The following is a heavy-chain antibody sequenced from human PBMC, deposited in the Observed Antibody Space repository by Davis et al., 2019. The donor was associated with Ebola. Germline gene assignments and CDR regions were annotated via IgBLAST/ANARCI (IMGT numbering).Heavy chain of an antibody. CDR2: MNPNSGNT. CDR3: ARGMVRGVPSFDY. Sequence: ASVKVSCKASGYTFTSYVINWVRQATGQGLEWMGWMNPNSGNTGYAQEFQGRVTITRDTSISTAYMELSSLRSEDTAVYYCARGMVRGVPSFDYWGQGTLVTVSS. V-gene: IGHV1-8*03. J-gene: IGHJ4*02. CDR1: GYTFTSYV. D-gene: IGHD3-10*01.